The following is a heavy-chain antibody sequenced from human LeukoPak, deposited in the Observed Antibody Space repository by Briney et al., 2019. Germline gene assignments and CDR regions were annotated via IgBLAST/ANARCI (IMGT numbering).Heavy chain of an antibody. J-gene: IGHJ4*02. V-gene: IGHV3-74*03. CDR3: ASGYSYGPIDY. CDR2: IKNDGSST. CDR1: GFTFSHYW. Sequence: GGSLRLSCAASGFTFSHYWMHWVRQAPGKGLVWVSLIKNDGSSTTYADSVKGRFTISRDNSKNTLYLQMNSLRAEDTAVYYCASGYSYGPIDYWGQGTLVTVSS. D-gene: IGHD5-18*01.